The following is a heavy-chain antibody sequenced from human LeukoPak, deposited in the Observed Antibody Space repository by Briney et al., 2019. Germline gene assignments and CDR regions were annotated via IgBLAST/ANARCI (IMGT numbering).Heavy chain of an antibody. CDR3: AKDAPATTLGVVTTYFDY. D-gene: IGHD3-3*01. CDR2: ISGSGGST. Sequence: GGSLRLSCAASGFTFSSYAMSWVRQAPGKGLEWVSAISGSGGSTYYADSVKGRFTISRDNPKNTLYLQMNSLRAEDTAVYYCAKDAPATTLGVVTTYFDYWGQGTLVTVSS. V-gene: IGHV3-23*01. J-gene: IGHJ4*02. CDR1: GFTFSSYA.